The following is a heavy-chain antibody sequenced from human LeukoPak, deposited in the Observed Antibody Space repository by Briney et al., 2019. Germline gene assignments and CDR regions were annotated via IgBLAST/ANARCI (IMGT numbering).Heavy chain of an antibody. V-gene: IGHV4-34*01. CDR1: GGSFSGYY. CDR2: INHSGST. CDR3: ARTPRGMYGYYYYYMDV. Sequence: SETLSLTCAVYGGSFSGYYWSWIRQPPGKGLEWIGEINHSGSTNYNPSLKSRVTISVDTSKNQFSLKLSSVTAADTAVYYCARTPRGMYGYYYYYMDVWGKGTTVTISS. J-gene: IGHJ6*03. D-gene: IGHD2-8*01.